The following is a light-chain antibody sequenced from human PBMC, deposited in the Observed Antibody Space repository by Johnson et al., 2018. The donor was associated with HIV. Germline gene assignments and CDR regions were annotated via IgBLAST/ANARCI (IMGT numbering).Light chain of an antibody. CDR3: GTWDSSLSAYV. CDR2: DNY. CDR1: SSNFVNYY. V-gene: IGLV1-51*01. Sequence: QSVLTQPPSVSAAPGQKVTISCSGSSSNFVNYYVSWYQQLPGTAPKLLIYDNYKRPSGIPDRFSGSKSGTSATLGITGLQTGDEADYYCGTWDSSLSAYVFGTGTKVTVL. J-gene: IGLJ1*01.